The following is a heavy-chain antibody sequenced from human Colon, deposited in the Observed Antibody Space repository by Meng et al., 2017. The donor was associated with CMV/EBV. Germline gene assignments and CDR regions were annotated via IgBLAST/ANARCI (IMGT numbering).Heavy chain of an antibody. CDR3: AILNYFFDY. CDR2: ISWNSGSI. J-gene: IGHJ4*02. Sequence: GGSLRLSCAASGFTVSSNYMSWVRQAPGRGLEWVSGISWNSGSIGYADSVKGRFTISRDNAKNSLYLQMNSLRAEDTALYYCAILNYFFDYWGQGTLVTVSS. D-gene: IGHD5-24*01. CDR1: GFTVSSNY. V-gene: IGHV3-9*01.